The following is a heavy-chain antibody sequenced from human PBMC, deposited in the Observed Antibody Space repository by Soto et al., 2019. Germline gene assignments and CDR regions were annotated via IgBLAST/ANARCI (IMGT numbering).Heavy chain of an antibody. CDR3: ARGSSLALDY. J-gene: IGHJ4*02. V-gene: IGHV1-46*01. CDR1: GYTFTDYY. CDR2: INPSGGAT. Sequence: QVQMVQSGAEVKKPGASVKVSCEASGYTFTDYYMHSVRQAPGQGLEWTGRINPSGGATTYVQKFQGRVTMTTDTSTSTVYMDLSSLTPEDTAVYYCARGSSLALDYWGQGTLVTVSS.